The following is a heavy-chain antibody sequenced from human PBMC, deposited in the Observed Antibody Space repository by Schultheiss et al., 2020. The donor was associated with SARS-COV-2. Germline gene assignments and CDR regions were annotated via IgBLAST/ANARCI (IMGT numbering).Heavy chain of an antibody. CDR2: IYYSGST. CDR1: GGSISSSSYY. J-gene: IGHJ4*02. CDR3: ARWPTNYYDSSGYVRPVDY. Sequence: SETLSLTCTVSGGSISSSSYYWGWIRQPPGKGLEWIGSIYYSGSTYYNPSLKSRVTISVDTSKNQFSLKLSSVTAADTAVYYCARWPTNYYDSSGYVRPVDYWGQGTLVTVSS. D-gene: IGHD3-22*01. V-gene: IGHV4-39*01.